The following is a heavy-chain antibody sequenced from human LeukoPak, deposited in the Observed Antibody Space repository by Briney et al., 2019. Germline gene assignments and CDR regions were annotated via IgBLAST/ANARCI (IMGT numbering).Heavy chain of an antibody. CDR3: ATYFLDTSARD. CDR1: GYTFTGYY. J-gene: IGHJ4*02. CDR2: INPNSGGT. Sequence: ASVKVSCKASGYTFTGYYMFWVRPAPGQGLEWMGWINPNSGGTNYAQKFQGRVTMTRDTSISTAYMELSRLRSDDTAVYYCATYFLDTSARDWGQGTLVTVSS. D-gene: IGHD3-22*01. V-gene: IGHV1-2*02.